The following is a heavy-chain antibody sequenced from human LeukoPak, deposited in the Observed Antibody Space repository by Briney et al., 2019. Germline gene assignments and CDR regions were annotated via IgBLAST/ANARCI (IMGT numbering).Heavy chain of an antibody. CDR1: GFTFSSYE. V-gene: IGHV3-48*03. CDR3: ARELELFAFDI. J-gene: IGHJ3*02. Sequence: GGSLRLSCAASGFTFSSYEMNWVRQAPGKGLEWVSYISSSGSTIYYADSVKGRFTISRDNAKNSLYLQMNSLRAEDTAVHYCARELELFAFDIWGQGTMVTVSS. CDR2: ISSSGSTI. D-gene: IGHD1-7*01.